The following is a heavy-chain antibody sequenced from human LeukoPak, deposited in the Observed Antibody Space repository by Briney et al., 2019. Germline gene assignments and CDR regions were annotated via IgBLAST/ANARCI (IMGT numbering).Heavy chain of an antibody. J-gene: IGHJ4*02. CDR3: AGGGHKLLWFRELSFFDY. V-gene: IGHV4-34*01. CDR1: GGSFSGYY. D-gene: IGHD3-10*01. Sequence: SETLSLTCAVYGGSFSGYYWSWIRQPPGKGLEWIGEINHSGSTNYNPSLKSRVTISVDTSKNQFSLKLSSVTAADTAVYYCAGGGHKLLWFRELSFFDYWGQGTLVTVSS. CDR2: INHSGST.